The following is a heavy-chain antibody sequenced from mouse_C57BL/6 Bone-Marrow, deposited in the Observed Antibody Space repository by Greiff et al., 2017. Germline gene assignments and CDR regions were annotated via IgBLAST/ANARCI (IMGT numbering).Heavy chain of an antibody. CDR3: ARTMGDGYYYAMDY. CDR1: GYTFTSYW. J-gene: IGHJ4*01. CDR2: IYPSDSET. D-gene: IGHD2-3*01. V-gene: IGHV1-61*01. Sequence: QVQLQQPGAELVRPGSSVKLSCKASGYTFTSYWMDWVKQRPGHGLEWIGNIYPSDSETPYNQKFKDKATLTVDKSSSTAYMQLSSLTSEDSAVYYSARTMGDGYYYAMDYWGQGTSVTVSS.